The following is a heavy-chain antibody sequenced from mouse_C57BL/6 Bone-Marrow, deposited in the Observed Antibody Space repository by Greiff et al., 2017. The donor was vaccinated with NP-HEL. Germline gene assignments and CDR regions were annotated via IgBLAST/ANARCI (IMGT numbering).Heavy chain of an antibody. Sequence: VQLQQSGPVLAKPGASVKMSCKASGYTFTDYYMNWVKQSHGKSLEWIGVINPYNGGTSYNQKFKGKATLTVVTSSSTAYMELNRLTTEDTAVYSCARYGGYSNYPMDYWGQGTSVTVSS. CDR2: INPYNGGT. CDR1: GYTFTDYY. J-gene: IGHJ4*01. CDR3: ARYGGYSNYPMDY. D-gene: IGHD2-5*01. V-gene: IGHV1-19*01.